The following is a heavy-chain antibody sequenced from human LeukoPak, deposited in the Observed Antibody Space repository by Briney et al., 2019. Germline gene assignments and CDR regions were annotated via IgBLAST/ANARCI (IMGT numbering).Heavy chain of an antibody. CDR1: GFTFSSYS. CDR3: ARDRVLLWYNWFDP. CDR2: ISSSSSTI. V-gene: IGHV3-48*01. Sequence: GGTLRLSCAASGFTFSSYSMNWVRQAPGKGLEWVSYISSSSSTIYYADSVKGRFTISRDNSKNTLYLQMNSLRAEDTAVYYCARDRVLLWYNWFDPWGQGTLVTVSS. J-gene: IGHJ5*02. D-gene: IGHD3-10*01.